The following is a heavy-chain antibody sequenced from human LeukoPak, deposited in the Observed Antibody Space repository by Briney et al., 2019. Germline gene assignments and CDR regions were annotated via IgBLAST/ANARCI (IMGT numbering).Heavy chain of an antibody. V-gene: IGHV3-23*01. CDR1: GFTFSSYA. Sequence: PGGSLRLSCAASGFTFSSYAMSWVRQAPGKGLEWVSAISGSGGSTYYADSVKGRFTISRDNSKNTLYLQMNSLRAAATAVYYCAKDRHLGVVVPAATHYWGQGTLATVSS. CDR3: AKDRHLGVVVPAATHY. J-gene: IGHJ4*02. CDR2: ISGSGGST. D-gene: IGHD2-2*01.